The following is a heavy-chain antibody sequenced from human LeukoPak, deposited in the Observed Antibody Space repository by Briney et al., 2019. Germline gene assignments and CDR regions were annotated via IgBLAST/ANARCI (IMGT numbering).Heavy chain of an antibody. CDR2: INQDGSEK. CDR3: ARARIPAADLPTDY. Sequence: PGGSLRLSCAASGFTFSSYWMSWVRQAPGRGLEWVGNINQDGSEKYYLDSVGGRFTISRDNANNSLSLQMDSLRAEDTAVYYCARARIPAADLPTDYWGQGTLVTVSS. D-gene: IGHD6-13*01. V-gene: IGHV3-7*05. J-gene: IGHJ4*02. CDR1: GFTFSSYW.